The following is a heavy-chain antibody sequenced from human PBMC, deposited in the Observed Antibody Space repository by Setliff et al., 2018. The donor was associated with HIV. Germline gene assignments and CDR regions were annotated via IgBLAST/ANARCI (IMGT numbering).Heavy chain of an antibody. CDR1: GFNLSAPLSAHW. CDR3: ARSELWFGESPLFGGWFDP. D-gene: IGHD3-10*01. V-gene: IGHV3-21*01. CDR2: ISSSSSYI. J-gene: IGHJ5*02. Sequence: GGSLRLSCAASGFNLSAPLSAHWMHWVRQAPGQGLEWVSSISSSSSYIYYADSVKGRFTISRDNAKNSLYLQMNSLRAEYTAVYYCARSELWFGESPLFGGWFDPWGQGTLVT.